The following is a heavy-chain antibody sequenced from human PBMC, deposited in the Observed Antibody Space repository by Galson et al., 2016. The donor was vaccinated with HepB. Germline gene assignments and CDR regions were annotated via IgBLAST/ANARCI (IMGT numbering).Heavy chain of an antibody. D-gene: IGHD2-2*01. J-gene: IGHJ5*01. CDR1: GFSLSTSTVG. CDR2: ICWDDYK. V-gene: IGHV2-5*02. Sequence: PALVKPTQTLTLTCTFSGFSLSTSTVGVGWIRQPPGKALEWLAVICWDDYKRYSPSLENRLTITKDTSENQVVLTMTNLGPVDTATYYCAHLATYATRGIGFDSWGPGTLVTVSS. CDR3: AHLATYATRGIGFDS.